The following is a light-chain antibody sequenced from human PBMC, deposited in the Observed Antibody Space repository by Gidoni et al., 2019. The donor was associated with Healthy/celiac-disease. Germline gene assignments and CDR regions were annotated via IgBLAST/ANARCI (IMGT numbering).Light chain of an antibody. CDR3: QQSYSTPYT. CDR2: AAS. CDR1: QSISSY. J-gene: IGKJ2*01. Sequence: DIQMTQSPSSLSASVGDRVTINCRASQSISSYLNGYQQKPGKAPKLLIYAASSLQSGVPSRCSGSGSGRNYTITISSLQPEDFATYYCQQSYSTPYTFGQGTKLEIK. V-gene: IGKV1-39*01.